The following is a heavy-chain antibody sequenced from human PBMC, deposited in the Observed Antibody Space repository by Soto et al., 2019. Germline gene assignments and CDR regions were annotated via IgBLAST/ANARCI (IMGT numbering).Heavy chain of an antibody. J-gene: IGHJ4*02. CDR3: ARSLWFWESYFDY. Sequence: SETLSLTCAVSGGSISSGGYSWSWIRQPPGKGLEWIGYIYHSGSTYYNPSLKSRVTISVGRSKNQFSLKLSSVTAADTAVYYCARSLWFWESYFDYWGQGTLVTVSS. D-gene: IGHD3-10*01. CDR1: GGSISSGGYS. V-gene: IGHV4-30-2*01. CDR2: IYHSGST.